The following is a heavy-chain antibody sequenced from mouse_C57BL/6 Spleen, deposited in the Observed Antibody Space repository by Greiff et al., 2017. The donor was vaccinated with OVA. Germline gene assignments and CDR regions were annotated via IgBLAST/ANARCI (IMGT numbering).Heavy chain of an antibody. V-gene: IGHV5-4*01. Sequence: EVHLVESGGGLVKPGGSLKLSCAASGFTFSSYAMSWVRQTPEKRLEWVATISDGGSYTYYPDNVKGRFTISRDNAKNNLYLQMSHLKSEDTAMYYCARDSGTFCFDYWGQGTTLTVSS. CDR1: GFTFSSYA. CDR3: ARDSGTFCFDY. J-gene: IGHJ2*01. D-gene: IGHD4-1*01. CDR2: ISDGGSYT.